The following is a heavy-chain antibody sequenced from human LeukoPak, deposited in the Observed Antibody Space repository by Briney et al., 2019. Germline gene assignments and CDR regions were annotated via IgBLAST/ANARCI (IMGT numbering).Heavy chain of an antibody. Sequence: GASVKVSCKASGYTFTGYYMHWVRQAPGQGLEWMGRINPNSGGTNYAQKFQGRVTMTRDTSTSTAYMELRSLRSDDTAVYYCARDGYVLRFLELLPTTGYYYMDVWGKGTTVAVSS. J-gene: IGHJ6*03. CDR2: INPNSGGT. CDR1: GYTFTGYY. CDR3: ARDGYVLRFLELLPTTGYYYMDV. D-gene: IGHD3-3*01. V-gene: IGHV1-2*06.